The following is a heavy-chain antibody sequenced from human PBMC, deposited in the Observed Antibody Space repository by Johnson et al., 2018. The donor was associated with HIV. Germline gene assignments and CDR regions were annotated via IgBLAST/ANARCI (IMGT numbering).Heavy chain of an antibody. Sequence: VQLVESGGGVVQPGRSLRLSCAASGFTFPSYAMHWVRQAPGKGLEWVSVIYSGGSTSYADSMKGRFTISRDNSKNTLYLQLNSLRPEDTAVYYCARLTWDQNRGWDAFDIWGQGTMVTVSS. V-gene: IGHV3-66*02. CDR2: IYSGGST. CDR3: ARLTWDQNRGWDAFDI. CDR1: GFTFPSYA. J-gene: IGHJ3*02. D-gene: IGHD1-26*01.